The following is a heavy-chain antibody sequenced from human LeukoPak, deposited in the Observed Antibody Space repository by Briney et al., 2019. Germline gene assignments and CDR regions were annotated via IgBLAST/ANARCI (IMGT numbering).Heavy chain of an antibody. V-gene: IGHV4-59*08. Sequence: SETLSLTCTVSGGSISSYYWSWIRQPPGKGLEWIGYIYYSGSTNYNPSLKSRVTISVDTSKNQFSLKLSSVTAADTAVYYCARVDTMVRGVFDYWGQGTLVTVSS. J-gene: IGHJ4*02. D-gene: IGHD3-10*01. CDR1: GGSISSYY. CDR2: IYYSGST. CDR3: ARVDTMVRGVFDY.